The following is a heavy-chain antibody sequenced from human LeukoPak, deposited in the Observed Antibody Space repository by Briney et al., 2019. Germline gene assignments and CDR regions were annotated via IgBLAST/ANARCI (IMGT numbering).Heavy chain of an antibody. CDR2: ISGSGGST. Sequence: GGSLRRSCAASGFTFSSYAMNWVRQAPGKGLEWVSAISGSGGSTYYADSVKGRFTISRDSSKNTLFLHMNTLRAEDTAIYYCAKDRTVGASYWYFDLWGRGTLVTVSS. CDR1: GFTFSSYA. J-gene: IGHJ2*01. CDR3: AKDRTVGASYWYFDL. V-gene: IGHV3-23*01. D-gene: IGHD1-26*01.